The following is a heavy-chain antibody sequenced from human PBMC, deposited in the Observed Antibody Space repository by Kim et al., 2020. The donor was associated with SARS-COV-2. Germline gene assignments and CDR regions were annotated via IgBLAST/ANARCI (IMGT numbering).Heavy chain of an antibody. Sequence: SETLSLTCTVSGGSISSSSYYWGWIRQPPGKGLEWIGSIYYSGSTYYNPSLKSRVTISVDTSKNQFSLKLSSVTAADTAVYYCARRGWTAAGTIGAFDIWGQGTMVTVSS. CDR1: GGSISSSSYY. CDR2: IYYSGST. D-gene: IGHD6-13*01. J-gene: IGHJ3*02. V-gene: IGHV4-39*01. CDR3: ARRGWTAAGTIGAFDI.